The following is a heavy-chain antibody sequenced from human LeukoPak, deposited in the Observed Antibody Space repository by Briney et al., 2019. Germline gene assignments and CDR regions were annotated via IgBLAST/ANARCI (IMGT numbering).Heavy chain of an antibody. V-gene: IGHV4-34*01. CDR1: GGSFSGYY. D-gene: IGHD4-17*01. Sequence: PSETLSLTCAVYGGSFSGYYWSWIRQPPGKGLEWIGEINHSGSTNYNPSLKSRVTISVDTSKNQFSLKLSSVTAADTAVYYCARTGLRRLYFDYWGQGTLVTVSS. J-gene: IGHJ4*02. CDR2: INHSGST. CDR3: ARTGLRRLYFDY.